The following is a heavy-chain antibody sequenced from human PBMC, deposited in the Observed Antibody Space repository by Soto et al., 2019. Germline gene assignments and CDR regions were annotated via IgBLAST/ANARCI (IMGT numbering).Heavy chain of an antibody. D-gene: IGHD1-26*01. J-gene: IGHJ6*02. CDR1: GGSISSGGYY. Sequence: QVQLQESGPGLVKPSQTLSLTCTVSGGSISSGGYYWSWIRQHPGKGLEWIGYIYYSGSTYYNPSLKGRVTIPVDTSKNQFSLKLSSVTAADTAVYYCARVDIVGAATGMHYYYGMDVWGQGTTVTVSS. CDR2: IYYSGST. V-gene: IGHV4-31*03. CDR3: ARVDIVGAATGMHYYYGMDV.